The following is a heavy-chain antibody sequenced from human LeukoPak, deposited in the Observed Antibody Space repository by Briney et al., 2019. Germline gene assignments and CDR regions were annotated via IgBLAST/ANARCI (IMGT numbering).Heavy chain of an antibody. V-gene: IGHV1-69*13. Sequence: GASVKVSCKASGGTFSSYAISWVRQAPGQGLEWMGGIIPIFGTANYAQKFQGRVTITADESTSTAYMELSSLRSEDTAVYYCARDNPDSYNWAFDYWGQGTPVTVSS. J-gene: IGHJ4*02. CDR3: ARDNPDSYNWAFDY. D-gene: IGHD5-24*01. CDR1: GGTFSSYA. CDR2: IIPIFGTA.